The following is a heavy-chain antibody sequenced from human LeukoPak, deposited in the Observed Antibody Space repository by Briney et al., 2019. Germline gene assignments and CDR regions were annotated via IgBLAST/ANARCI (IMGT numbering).Heavy chain of an antibody. Sequence: GGSLRLSCAASGFTFSSYSMTWVRQAPGKGLEWVSYISSSSSTIYYADSVKGRFTISRDNAKNSLYLQMNSLRAEDTAVYYCAITRYSSSWDYYFDYWGQGTLVTVSS. CDR3: AITRYSSSWDYYFDY. CDR1: GFTFSSYS. J-gene: IGHJ4*02. D-gene: IGHD6-13*01. CDR2: ISSSSSTI. V-gene: IGHV3-48*04.